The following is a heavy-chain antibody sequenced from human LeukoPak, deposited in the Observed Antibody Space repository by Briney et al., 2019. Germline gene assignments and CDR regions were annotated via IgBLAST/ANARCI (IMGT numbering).Heavy chain of an antibody. Sequence: PSETLSLTCTVSGGSISSYYWSWIRQPPGKGLEWIGYIYYSGSTNYNPSLKSRVTISVDMSKNHFSLRMSSVTAADTAVYYCARQPTYCSGGACYGLAFDYWGQGTLVTVSS. D-gene: IGHD2-15*01. V-gene: IGHV4-59*08. CDR3: ARQPTYCSGGACYGLAFDY. J-gene: IGHJ4*02. CDR2: IYYSGST. CDR1: GGSISSYY.